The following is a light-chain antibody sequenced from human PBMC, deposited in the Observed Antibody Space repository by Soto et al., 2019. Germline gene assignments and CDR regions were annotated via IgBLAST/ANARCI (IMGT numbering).Light chain of an antibody. Sequence: IVLTQSPATLSLSPGDTATLSCRASETVANYLAWYQQKPGQSPRLLIYDASHRATGVPHRFSGSGSGTDFTLVSTNLEPDDFATYYCQHRRDWPLTFGGGTKVDFK. CDR3: QHRRDWPLT. J-gene: IGKJ4*01. CDR2: DAS. CDR1: ETVANY. V-gene: IGKV3-11*01.